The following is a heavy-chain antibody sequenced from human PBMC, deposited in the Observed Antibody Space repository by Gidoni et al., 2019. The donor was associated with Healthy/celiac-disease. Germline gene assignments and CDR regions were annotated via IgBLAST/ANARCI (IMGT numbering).Heavy chain of an antibody. V-gene: IGHV3-48*04. Sequence: EVQLVESGGGLVQPGGSLRLSCAASGFTFSSYSMNWVRQAPGKGLEWVSYISSSSSTIYYADSVKGRFTISRDNAKNSLYLQMNSLRAEDTAVYYCASLVVVITTDAFDIWGQGTMVTVSS. D-gene: IGHD3-22*01. J-gene: IGHJ3*02. CDR2: ISSSSSTI. CDR3: ASLVVVITTDAFDI. CDR1: GFTFSSYS.